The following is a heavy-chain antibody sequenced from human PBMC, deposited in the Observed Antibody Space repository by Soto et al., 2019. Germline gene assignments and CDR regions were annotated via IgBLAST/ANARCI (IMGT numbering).Heavy chain of an antibody. CDR1: GGTFSSYA. J-gene: IGHJ5*02. V-gene: IGHV1-69*01. Sequence: QVQLVQSGAEVKKPGSSVKVSCNASGGTFSSYAISWVRQAPGQGLEWMGGIIPIFGTANYAQKFQGRVTITADESTSTAYMELSSLRSEDTAVYYCASYHHWNYERWFDPWGQGTLVTVSS. CDR2: IIPIFGTA. CDR3: ASYHHWNYERWFDP. D-gene: IGHD1-7*01.